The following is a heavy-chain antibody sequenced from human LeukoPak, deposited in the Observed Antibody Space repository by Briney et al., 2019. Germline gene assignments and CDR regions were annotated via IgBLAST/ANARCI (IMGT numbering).Heavy chain of an antibody. CDR2: IHHSGST. D-gene: IGHD2-2*01. J-gene: IGHJ4*02. CDR1: GGSYSGYY. Sequence: CETLSLTRAVYGGSYSGYYWSRIRQPPGKGREGVGEIHHSGSTNHNPSLQSQVTISVDTSKNQFSLKLGSVNAADTPVYYCARGWDIVVVPAAIGDPFDYWGQGTLVTVSS. V-gene: IGHV4-34*01. CDR3: ARGWDIVVVPAAIGDPFDY.